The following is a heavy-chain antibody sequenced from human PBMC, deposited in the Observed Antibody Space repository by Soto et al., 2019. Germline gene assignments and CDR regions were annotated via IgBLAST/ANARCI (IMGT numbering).Heavy chain of an antibody. D-gene: IGHD2-2*01. J-gene: IGHJ6*02. Sequence: QVPLVQSGAEVKKPGASVKVSCKASGYTFTSYAMHWVRQAPGQRLEWMGWINAGNGNTKYSQKFQGRVTITRDTSASTAYMELSSLRSEDTAVYYCSRLYCSSTSCSLPYYDGMDVWGQGTTVTVSS. CDR1: GYTFTSYA. V-gene: IGHV1-3*01. CDR3: SRLYCSSTSCSLPYYDGMDV. CDR2: INAGNGNT.